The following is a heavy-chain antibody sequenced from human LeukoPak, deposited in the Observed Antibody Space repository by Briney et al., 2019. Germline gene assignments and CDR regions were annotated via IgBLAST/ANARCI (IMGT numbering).Heavy chain of an antibody. CDR1: GFTFSSYS. Sequence: GGSLRLSCAASGFTFSSYSLNWVRQAPGKGLEWVSSISSSSSYIYYADSVKGRFTISRDNAKNSLYLQMNSLRAEDTAVYYCARDNLGYCSGGSCYPGDYYYMDVWGKGTTVTVSS. CDR3: ARDNLGYCSGGSCYPGDYYYMDV. D-gene: IGHD2-15*01. V-gene: IGHV3-21*01. J-gene: IGHJ6*03. CDR2: ISSSSSYI.